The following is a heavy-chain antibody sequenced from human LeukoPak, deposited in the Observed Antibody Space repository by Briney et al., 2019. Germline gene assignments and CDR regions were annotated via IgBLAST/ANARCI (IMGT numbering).Heavy chain of an antibody. CDR1: GYTFTSYY. V-gene: IGHV1-46*01. Sequence: ASVKVSCKASGYTFTSYYMHWVRQAPGQGLEWMGIINPSGGSTSYAQKFQGRVTMTRDTSTSTVYMELCSLRSEDTAVYYCARLHSSSWYHDAFDIWGQGTMVTVSS. J-gene: IGHJ3*02. CDR2: INPSGGST. D-gene: IGHD6-13*01. CDR3: ARLHSSSWYHDAFDI.